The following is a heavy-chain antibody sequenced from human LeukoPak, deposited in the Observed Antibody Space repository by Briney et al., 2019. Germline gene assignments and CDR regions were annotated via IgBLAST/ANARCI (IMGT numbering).Heavy chain of an antibody. CDR1: GGSISSYY. Sequence: SETLSLTCTVSGGSISSYYWSWIRQPPGKGLEWIGYIYSSGSTNYNPSLKSRVTLSVDTSKNQFSLKLSSVTAADTAVYYCANATNNKIDPWGQGTLVTVSS. CDR2: IYSSGST. D-gene: IGHD1/OR15-1a*01. J-gene: IGHJ5*02. CDR3: ANATNNKIDP. V-gene: IGHV4-59*03.